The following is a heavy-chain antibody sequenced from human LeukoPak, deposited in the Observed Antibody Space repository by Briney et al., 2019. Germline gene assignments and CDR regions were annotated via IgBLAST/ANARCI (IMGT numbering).Heavy chain of an antibody. CDR3: ARLWV. J-gene: IGHJ4*02. CDR1: GFTFSSYA. V-gene: IGHV3-23*01. D-gene: IGHD3-16*01. Sequence: PGGSLRLSCAASGFTFSSYAMSWVRQAPGKGVEWGSAISGSGGSTYYADSVKGRVTISRENTKKTLCLQMNSVRDEEAALYYTARLWVWGQGSLVTVSS. CDR2: ISGSGGST.